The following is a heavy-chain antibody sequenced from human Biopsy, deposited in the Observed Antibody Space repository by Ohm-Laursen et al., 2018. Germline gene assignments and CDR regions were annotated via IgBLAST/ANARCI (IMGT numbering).Heavy chain of an antibody. J-gene: IGHJ4*02. Sequence: GTLSLTRTASGDSVSSGSFYWTWIRQPPGQGLEYIGYIYDRGSTANYNPSLESRVTMSVDMPKNQYSLKLSSVTAADTAIYYCARGMRSSGWPYFDSWGQGTLVTVSS. V-gene: IGHV4-61*01. CDR2: IYDRGSTA. CDR3: ARGMRSSGWPYFDS. D-gene: IGHD6-19*01. CDR1: GDSVSSGSFY.